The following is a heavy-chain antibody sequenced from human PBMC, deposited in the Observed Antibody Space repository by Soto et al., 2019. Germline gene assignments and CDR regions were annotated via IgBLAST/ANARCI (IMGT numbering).Heavy chain of an antibody. V-gene: IGHV3-23*01. J-gene: IGHJ4*02. D-gene: IGHD6-19*01. CDR2: ISTSGAST. Sequence: VGSLRLSCASSVSTFDNYAMGCVRDSPGRGLEWVSAISTSGASTSFADSVEGRFTISRDNSENTLYLQMSSLRVEDTAVYYCAKGDSGWTLWYFDYWGQGILVSVSS. CDR1: VSTFDNYA. CDR3: AKGDSGWTLWYFDY.